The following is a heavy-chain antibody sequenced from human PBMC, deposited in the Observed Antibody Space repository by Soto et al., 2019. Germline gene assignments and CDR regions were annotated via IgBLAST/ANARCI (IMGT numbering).Heavy chain of an antibody. CDR2: FDPEDGET. CDR3: ATGLPRSGPNGFDP. Sequence: ASVKVSCKVSGYTLTELSMHWVRQAPGKGLEWMGGFDPEDGETIYAQKFQGRVTMTEDTSTDTAYMELSSLRSEDTAVYYCATGLPRSGPNGFDPWGQGTLVTVSS. D-gene: IGHD3-3*01. CDR1: GYTLTELS. J-gene: IGHJ5*02. V-gene: IGHV1-24*01.